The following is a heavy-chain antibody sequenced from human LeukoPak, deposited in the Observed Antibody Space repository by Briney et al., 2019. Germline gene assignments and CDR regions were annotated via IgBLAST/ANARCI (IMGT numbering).Heavy chain of an antibody. D-gene: IGHD3-22*01. Sequence: SETLSLTCTVSGGSISSGGYYWSWIRQHPGKGLEWIGYICYSGSTYYNPSLKSRVTISVDTSKNQFSLKLSSVTAADTAVYYCARHYYDSSGYYYLKGAFDIWGQGTMVTVSS. CDR3: ARHYYDSSGYYYLKGAFDI. CDR1: GGSISSGGYY. CDR2: ICYSGST. J-gene: IGHJ3*02. V-gene: IGHV4-31*03.